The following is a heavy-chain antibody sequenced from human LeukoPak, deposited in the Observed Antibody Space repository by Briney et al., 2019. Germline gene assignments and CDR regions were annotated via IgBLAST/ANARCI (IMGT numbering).Heavy chain of an antibody. V-gene: IGHV3-21*01. Sequence: GKSLRLSCAASGFTFSSYSMNWVRQAPGKGLEWVSSISSSSSYIYYADSVKGRFTISRDNAKNSLYLQMNSLRAEDTAVYYCARVRGGRALYYYYMDVWGKGTTVTVSS. CDR1: GFTFSSYS. CDR3: ARVRGGRALYYYYMDV. D-gene: IGHD3-16*01. J-gene: IGHJ6*03. CDR2: ISSSSSYI.